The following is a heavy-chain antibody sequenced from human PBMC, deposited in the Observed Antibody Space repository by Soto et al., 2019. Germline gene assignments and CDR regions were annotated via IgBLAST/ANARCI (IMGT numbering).Heavy chain of an antibody. Sequence: ASVTVSCKASGYTFTSYGISWVRQAPGQGLEWMGWISAYNGNTNYAQKLQGRVTMTTDTSTSTAYMELRSLRSDDTAVYYCARDPERYSGSYGNWFDPWGQGTLVTVSS. D-gene: IGHD1-26*01. V-gene: IGHV1-18*01. J-gene: IGHJ5*02. CDR2: ISAYNGNT. CDR1: GYTFTSYG. CDR3: ARDPERYSGSYGNWFDP.